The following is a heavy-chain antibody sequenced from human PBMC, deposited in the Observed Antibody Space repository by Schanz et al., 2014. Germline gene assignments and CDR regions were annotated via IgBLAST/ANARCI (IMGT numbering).Heavy chain of an antibody. CDR2: IYSSGIA. Sequence: QVQLQESGPGLVKPSETLSLMCTVSGGSMDTHYWGWIRQPPGKGLEWIAFIYSSGIANYNPSLGGRVTITGETPKNKFPLGLPSVTAADTATYYCARRVVPATMGLYFDLWGQGTLVTVSS. CDR1: GGSMDTHY. CDR3: ARRVVPATMGLYFDL. J-gene: IGHJ4*02. V-gene: IGHV4-59*08. D-gene: IGHD2-21*01.